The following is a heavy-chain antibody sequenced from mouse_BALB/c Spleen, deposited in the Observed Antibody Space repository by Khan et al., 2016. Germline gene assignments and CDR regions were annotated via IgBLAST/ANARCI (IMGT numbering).Heavy chain of an antibody. Sequence: QVQLKQSGAELARPGASVKLSCKASGYTFTSYWMQWVKQRPGQGLEWIGAIYLGDGDTRYTQKYKGKTTLTAAKTSSTAYMQLRSLASQDSAVYYCESYYGSSYDYFDYWGQGTTLTVSS. CDR3: ESYYGSSYDYFDY. D-gene: IGHD1-1*01. CDR1: GYTFTSYW. CDR2: IYLGDGDT. V-gene: IGHV1-87*01. J-gene: IGHJ2*01.